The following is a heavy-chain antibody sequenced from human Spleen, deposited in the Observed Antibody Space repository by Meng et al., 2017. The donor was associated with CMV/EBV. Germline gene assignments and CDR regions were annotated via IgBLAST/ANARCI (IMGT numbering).Heavy chain of an antibody. J-gene: IGHJ4*02. CDR3: SKDHSLDY. Sequence: RCSCVASGFTFSHYAMYWVRQPPGKGLEWVALIWYDGSRTNFADSVKGRFTISRDNSKNTVYLQMNSLRVEDTAFYYCSKDHSLDYWGQGTLVTVSS. CDR1: GFTFSHYA. CDR2: IWYDGSRT. V-gene: IGHV3-33*03.